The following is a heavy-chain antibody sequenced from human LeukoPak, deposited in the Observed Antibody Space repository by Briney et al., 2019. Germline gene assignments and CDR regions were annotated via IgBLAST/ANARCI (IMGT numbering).Heavy chain of an antibody. CDR1: GFTFSSYA. CDR3: ARESPGGYYDSSGSKPYYFDY. CDR2: ISYDGSNK. D-gene: IGHD3-22*01. V-gene: IGHV3-30-3*01. J-gene: IGHJ4*02. Sequence: PGGSLRLSCAASGFTFSSYAMHWVRQAPGKGLEWVAVISYDGSNKYYADSVKGRFTTSRDNSKNTLYLQTNSLRAEDTAVYYCARESPGGYYDSSGSKPYYFDYWGQGTLVTVSS.